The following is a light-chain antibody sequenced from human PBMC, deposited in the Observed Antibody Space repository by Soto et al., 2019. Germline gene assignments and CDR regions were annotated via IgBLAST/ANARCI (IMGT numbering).Light chain of an antibody. Sequence: EVVLTQSPGTLSLSPGERATLSCRASQSVTSNYLAWYQQRPGQAPRLLIYGASTRATGFPARFSGSGSGTEFTLTISSLQSEDFAVYYCQQYNDWPLTFGGGTKV. CDR1: QSVTSN. CDR3: QQYNDWPLT. CDR2: GAS. V-gene: IGKV3-15*01. J-gene: IGKJ4*01.